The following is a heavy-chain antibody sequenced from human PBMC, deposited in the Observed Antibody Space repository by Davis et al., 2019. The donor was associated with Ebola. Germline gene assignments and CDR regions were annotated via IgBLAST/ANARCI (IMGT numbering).Heavy chain of an antibody. CDR2: IRSKANSYAT. CDR3: TGGNSPDY. J-gene: IGHJ4*02. Sequence: AGSLSLSCAASGFTFSSYSMNWVRHASGKGLEWVGRIRSKANSYATAYAASVKGRFTISRDDSKNTAYLQMNSLKTEDTAVYYCTGGNSPDYWGQGTLVTVSS. D-gene: IGHD4-23*01. V-gene: IGHV3-73*01. CDR1: GFTFSSYS.